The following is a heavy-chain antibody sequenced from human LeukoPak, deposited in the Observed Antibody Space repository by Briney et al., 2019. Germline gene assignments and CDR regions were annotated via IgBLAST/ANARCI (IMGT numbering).Heavy chain of an antibody. CDR1: GGSISSGGYY. Sequence: PSQTLSLTCTVSGGSISSGGYYWSWIRQHPGKGLEWIGYIYYSGSTYYNPSLKSRVTISVDTSKNQFSLKLSSVTAADTAVYYCATAGRNNGELESFDIWGQGTMVTVSS. CDR2: IYYSGST. V-gene: IGHV4-31*03. CDR3: ATAGRNNGELESFDI. J-gene: IGHJ3*02. D-gene: IGHD3-10*01.